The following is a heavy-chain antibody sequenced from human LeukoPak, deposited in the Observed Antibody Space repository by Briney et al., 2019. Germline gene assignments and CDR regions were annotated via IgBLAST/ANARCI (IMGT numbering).Heavy chain of an antibody. Sequence: GESLKISCKGSGYGYTNDWISWVRQMPGKGLEWMGKIDPSDSYTNYSPSFQGQVTISSDKSISTAYLQWSSLKASDTAMYYCARVRNGGNSHDASDIWGQGTVVTVSS. V-gene: IGHV5-10-1*01. J-gene: IGHJ3*02. CDR3: ARVRNGGNSHDASDI. D-gene: IGHD4-23*01. CDR1: GYGYTNDW. CDR2: IDPSDSYT.